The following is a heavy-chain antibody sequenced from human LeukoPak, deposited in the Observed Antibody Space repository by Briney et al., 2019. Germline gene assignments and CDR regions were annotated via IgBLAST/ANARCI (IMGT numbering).Heavy chain of an antibody. V-gene: IGHV1-24*01. Sequence: GASVKVSCKVSGYTLTELSMHWGRQAPGKGLEWMGGFDPEDGETIYAQKFQGRVTMTEDTSTDTAYMELSSLRSEDTAVYYCATAPIRFLEWRHYYFDYWGQGTLVTVSS. CDR3: ATAPIRFLEWRHYYFDY. CDR2: FDPEDGET. J-gene: IGHJ4*02. D-gene: IGHD3-3*01. CDR1: GYTLTELS.